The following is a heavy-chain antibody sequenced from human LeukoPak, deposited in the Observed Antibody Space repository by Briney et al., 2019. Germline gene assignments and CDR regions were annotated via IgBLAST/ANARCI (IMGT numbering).Heavy chain of an antibody. CDR1: GFTFGSYA. J-gene: IGHJ4*02. CDR2: ITNGGVTT. CDR3: VKLSSGSGSKFGFDS. V-gene: IGHV3-23*01. D-gene: IGHD6-19*01. Sequence: GGPLRLSCAASGFTFGSYAMSWVRQTPGKSLEWVSIITNGGVTTYYADSVRGRFTISRDNSKNMLYLQMNSLRAEDTAVYYCVKLSSGSGSKFGFDSWGQGTLVTVSS.